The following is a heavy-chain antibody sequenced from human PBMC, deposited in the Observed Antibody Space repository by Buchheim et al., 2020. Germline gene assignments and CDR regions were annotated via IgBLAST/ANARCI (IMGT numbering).Heavy chain of an antibody. D-gene: IGHD3-3*01. CDR2: NYHSGST. Sequence: QLQLQESGSGLVKPSQTLSLTCAVSGGSISSGGYSWSWIRQPPGKGLVWFGYNYHSGSTYYNPSLKIRITISVHKTKNQFSLRLSTVTAADTAVYYCARAVSDFWGALGAFDYWGQGTL. CDR1: GGSISSGGYS. CDR3: ARAVSDFWGALGAFDY. J-gene: IGHJ4*02. V-gene: IGHV4-30-2*01.